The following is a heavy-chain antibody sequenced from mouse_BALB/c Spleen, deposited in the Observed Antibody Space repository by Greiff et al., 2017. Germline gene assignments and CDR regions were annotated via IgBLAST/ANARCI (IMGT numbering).Heavy chain of an antibody. CDR3: TRSGYGSSYGWFAY. D-gene: IGHD1-1*01. CDR1: GYTFTDYE. J-gene: IGHJ3*01. CDR2: IDPETGGT. Sequence: QVQLKQSGAELVRPGASVTLSCKASGYTFTDYEMHWVKQTPVHGLEWIGAIDPETGGTAYNQKFKGKATLTADKSSSTAYMELRSLTSEDSAVYYCTRSGYGSSYGWFAYWGQGTLVTVSA. V-gene: IGHV1-15*01.